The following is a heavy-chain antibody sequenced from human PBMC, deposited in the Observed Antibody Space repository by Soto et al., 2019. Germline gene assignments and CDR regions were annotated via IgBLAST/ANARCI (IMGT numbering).Heavy chain of an antibody. V-gene: IGHV3-7*05. J-gene: IGHJ4*02. Sequence: EVQLVESGGGLVQPGGSLRLSCAASGFTFSSYWMNWVRQAPGKGLEWVANIKQDGSVKYYLDSVKGRFTISRDNAKNSVYLQMNSLRADDTAVYSCAGGSGWLSDSGGQGTLVTVSS. CDR2: IKQDGSVK. CDR1: GFTFSSYW. CDR3: AGGSGWLSDS. D-gene: IGHD6-19*01.